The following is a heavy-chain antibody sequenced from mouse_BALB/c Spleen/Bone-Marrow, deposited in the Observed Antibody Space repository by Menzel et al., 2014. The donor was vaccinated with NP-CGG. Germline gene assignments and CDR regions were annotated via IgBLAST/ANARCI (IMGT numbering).Heavy chain of an antibody. CDR3: AKNKDYDYAWFAY. CDR1: GFSLTPYG. V-gene: IGHV2-5*01. CDR2: IWRGGST. J-gene: IGHJ3*01. D-gene: IGHD2-4*01. Sequence: QVHLQQSGPGLVQPSQSLSITCTISGFSLTPYGVHWVRQSPGKGLEWLGVIWRGGSTDYNPVFMSRLSITQDNSKSQVFFKMNSLQTDDTAIYYCAKNKDYDYAWFAYWGQGTLVTVSA.